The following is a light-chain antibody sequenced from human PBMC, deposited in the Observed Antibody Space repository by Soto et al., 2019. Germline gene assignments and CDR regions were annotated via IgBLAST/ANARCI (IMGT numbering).Light chain of an antibody. J-gene: IGKJ4*01. Sequence: EIVLTQSPATLSLSAGERATLSCRASQSVSSYLAWYQQKPGQAPRLLIYDASNRATGIPARFSGSGSGTDFTLTISSREPEDFAVYFCQQRINWPLTFGGGTKVEIK. CDR3: QQRINWPLT. V-gene: IGKV3-11*01. CDR2: DAS. CDR1: QSVSSY.